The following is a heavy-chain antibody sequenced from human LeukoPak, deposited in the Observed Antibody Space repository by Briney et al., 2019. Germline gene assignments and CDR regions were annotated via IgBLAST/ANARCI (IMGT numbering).Heavy chain of an antibody. CDR3: ARSFLSNWYYFDN. V-gene: IGHV4-4*07. Sequence: SETLSLTCTVSGASISSYYWSWIRQPAGKGLEWIGRIYTSGSTNYNPSLKSRVTMSVDTSKNQFSLKLNSVTAADTAVYYCARSFLSNWYYFDNWGQGTLVTVSS. CDR2: IYTSGST. J-gene: IGHJ4*02. CDR1: GASISSYY. D-gene: IGHD6-13*01.